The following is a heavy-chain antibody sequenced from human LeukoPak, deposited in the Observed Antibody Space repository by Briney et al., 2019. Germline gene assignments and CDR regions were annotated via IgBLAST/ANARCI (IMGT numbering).Heavy chain of an antibody. Sequence: GGSLRLSCAASGFTFSSYWMHWVRQAPGKGLVWVSRINSDGSSTSYADSVKGRFTISRDNAKNSLYLQMNSLRAEDTAVYYCARVRSGWYEDYWGQGTLVTVSS. V-gene: IGHV3-74*01. CDR2: INSDGSST. CDR1: GFTFSSYW. CDR3: ARVRSGWYEDY. D-gene: IGHD6-19*01. J-gene: IGHJ4*02.